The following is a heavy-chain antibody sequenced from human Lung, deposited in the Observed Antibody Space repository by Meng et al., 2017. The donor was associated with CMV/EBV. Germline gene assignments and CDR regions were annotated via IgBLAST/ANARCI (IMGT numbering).Heavy chain of an antibody. V-gene: IGHV1-2*02. CDR2: INPNSGGT. J-gene: IGHJ6*02. Sequence: KISXAASGYTFTGYYMHWVRQAPGQGLEWMGWINPNSGGTNYAQKFQGRVTMTRDTSISTAYMELSRLRSDDTAVYYCARPGRDFWSGYRAHLLMDVWXQGTTVTVSS. CDR3: ARPGRDFWSGYRAHLLMDV. CDR1: GYTFTGYY. D-gene: IGHD3-3*01.